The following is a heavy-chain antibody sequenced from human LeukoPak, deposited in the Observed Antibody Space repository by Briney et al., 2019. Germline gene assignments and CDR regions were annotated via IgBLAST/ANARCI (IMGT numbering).Heavy chain of an antibody. CDR1: GGSISSYF. CDR2: ISSSGSTI. J-gene: IGHJ3*02. V-gene: IGHV3-11*04. CDR3: ALVVVMGAFDI. Sequence: LPLTCTVSGGSISSYFWSWIRQPPGKGLEWVSYISSSGSTIYYADSVKGRFTISRDNAKNSLYLQMNSLRAEDTAVYYCALVVVMGAFDIWGQGTMVTVSS. D-gene: IGHD3-22*01.